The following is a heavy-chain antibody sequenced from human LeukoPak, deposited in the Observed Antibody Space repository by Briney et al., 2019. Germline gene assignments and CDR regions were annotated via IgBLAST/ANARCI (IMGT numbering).Heavy chain of an antibody. CDR1: GFTFSSYW. J-gene: IGHJ4*02. CDR2: INSDGSST. Sequence: PGGSLRLSCAASGFTFSSYWMHWVRQAPGKGLVWVSRINSDGSSTSYADSVKGRFTISRDNAKNTLYLQMNSLRAEDTAVYYCASADTAMVNDYWGQGTLVTVSS. CDR3: ASADTAMVNDY. D-gene: IGHD5-18*01. V-gene: IGHV3-74*01.